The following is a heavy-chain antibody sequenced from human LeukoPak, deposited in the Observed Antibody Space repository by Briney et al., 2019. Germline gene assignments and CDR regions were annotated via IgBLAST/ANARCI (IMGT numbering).Heavy chain of an antibody. V-gene: IGHV4-34*01. CDR3: ASGSLLSRMIPTYYYYYMDV. CDR1: GGSFSGYY. D-gene: IGHD3-16*01. CDR2: INHSGST. J-gene: IGHJ6*03. Sequence: PSETLSLTCAVYGGSFSGYYWSWIRQPPGKGLEWIGEINHSGSTNYNPSLKSRVTISVDTSKNQFSLKLSSVTAADTAVYYCASGSLLSRMIPTYYYYYMDVWGKGTTVTVSS.